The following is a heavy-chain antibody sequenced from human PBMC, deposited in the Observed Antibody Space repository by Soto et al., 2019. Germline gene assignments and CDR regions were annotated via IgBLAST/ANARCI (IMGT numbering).Heavy chain of an antibody. CDR1: GFTFSDYY. CDR3: ARVLGLRIVVVVAGGMDV. CDR2: ISSSSSYT. J-gene: IGHJ6*02. Sequence: QVQLVESGGGLVKPGGSLRLSCAASGFTFSDYYMSWIRQAPGKGLEWVSYISSSSSYTNYADSVKGRFTISRDNAKNSLYLQMNSLRAEDTAVYYCARVLGLRIVVVVAGGMDVWGQGTTVTVSS. V-gene: IGHV3-11*06. D-gene: IGHD2-15*01.